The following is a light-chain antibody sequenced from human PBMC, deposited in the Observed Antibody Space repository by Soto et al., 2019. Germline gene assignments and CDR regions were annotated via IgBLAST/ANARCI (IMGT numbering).Light chain of an antibody. V-gene: IGLV2-11*01. CDR3: CSYAGSYTFV. CDR2: DVS. J-gene: IGLJ3*02. CDR1: SSDVGGYNY. Sequence: QSALTQPRSVSGSPGQSVTISCTGTSSDVGGYNYVSWYQQHSGKAPKLMIYDVSKRPSGVPDRFSGSKSGNTASLTISGLQAEDEADYYCCSYAGSYTFVFGGGTKVTVL.